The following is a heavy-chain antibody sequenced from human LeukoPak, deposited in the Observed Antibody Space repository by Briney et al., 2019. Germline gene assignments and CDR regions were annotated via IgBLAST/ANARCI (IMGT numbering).Heavy chain of an antibody. CDR3: ASALRRDGYNCYY. D-gene: IGHD5-24*01. CDR2: IIPVFGTA. CDR1: GGTFSSYA. Sequence: ASVKVSCKASGGTFSSYAISWVRQAPGQGLEWMGGIIPVFGTANYAQKFQGRVTITADESTSTAYMELSSLRSEDTAVYYCASALRRDGYNCYYWGQGTLVTVSS. J-gene: IGHJ4*02. V-gene: IGHV1-69*13.